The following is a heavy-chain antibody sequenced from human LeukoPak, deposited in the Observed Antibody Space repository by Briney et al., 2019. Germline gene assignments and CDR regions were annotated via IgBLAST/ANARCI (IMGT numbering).Heavy chain of an antibody. CDR2: ITWNSGSV. Sequence: GGSLRLSCAASGFTFDDYAMHWVRQAPGKGLEWVSGITWNSGSVDYADSVKGRFTISRDNAKNSLFLQMNSLRAEDTAFYYCAKDMESSGWPAFEYWGQGILVTVSS. V-gene: IGHV3-9*01. CDR1: GFTFDDYA. CDR3: AKDMESSGWPAFEY. J-gene: IGHJ4*02. D-gene: IGHD6-19*01.